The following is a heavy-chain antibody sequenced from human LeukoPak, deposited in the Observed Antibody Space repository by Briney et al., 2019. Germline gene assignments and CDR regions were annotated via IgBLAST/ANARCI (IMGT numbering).Heavy chain of an antibody. CDR2: VNKDGYQK. Sequence: TGGSLRPSCIGSGFTFSDFWMTWVRQTPGQGLEWVANVNKDGYQKQYADSLRGRFTISKDNSKNSMYLQLNSLRAEDTGVYYCVRNRGWYALDMWGQGTMVTVSS. V-gene: IGHV3-7*01. CDR1: GFTFSDFW. D-gene: IGHD6-19*01. CDR3: VRNRGWYALDM. J-gene: IGHJ3*02.